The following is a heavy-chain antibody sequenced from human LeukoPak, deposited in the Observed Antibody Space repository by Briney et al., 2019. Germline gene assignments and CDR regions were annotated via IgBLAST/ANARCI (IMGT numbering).Heavy chain of an antibody. D-gene: IGHD6-6*01. CDR3: ARLSSLANIAARGRTWLDP. J-gene: IGHJ5*02. V-gene: IGHV4-59*01. Sequence: SETLSLTCTVSGGSINNSYWTWIRQPPGKGREWIGHIYYSGSTNYSPSLKSRVTISVDTSKNQFSLKLSSVTAADTAVYYCARLSSLANIAARGRTWLDPWGQGSLVTVSS. CDR1: GGSINNSY. CDR2: IYYSGST.